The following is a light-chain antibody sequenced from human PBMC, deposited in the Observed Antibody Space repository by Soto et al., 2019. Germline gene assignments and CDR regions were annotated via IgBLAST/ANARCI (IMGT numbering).Light chain of an antibody. J-gene: IGLJ2*01. CDR2: EVS. V-gene: IGLV2-14*01. CDR1: SSDIGNYDF. Sequence: QSVLTQPASVSGSPGQSITISCTGTSSDIGNYDFVSWYQQVPGTAPKAMIYEVSSRPSGVSNRFSGSKSGNTASLTISGLRAEDEAYYYCSSYTTSTSFLLFGGGTKLTVL. CDR3: SSYTTSTSFLL.